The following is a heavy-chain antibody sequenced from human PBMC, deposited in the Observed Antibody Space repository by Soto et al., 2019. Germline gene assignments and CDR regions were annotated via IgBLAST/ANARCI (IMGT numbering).Heavy chain of an antibody. CDR1: GGSVSGLN. CDR3: ARTNWNDVAFDI. CDR2: IYYSGST. Sequence: QVQLQESGPGLVKPSETLSLTCTVSGGSVSGLNWSWIRQPPGKGLEWIAYIYYSGSTNYNPSLKSRVXTXVXXSKNQFSLKLSSLTAADTAVYYCARTNWNDVAFDIWAKGQWSPSLQ. J-gene: IGHJ3*02. D-gene: IGHD1-1*01. V-gene: IGHV4-59*02.